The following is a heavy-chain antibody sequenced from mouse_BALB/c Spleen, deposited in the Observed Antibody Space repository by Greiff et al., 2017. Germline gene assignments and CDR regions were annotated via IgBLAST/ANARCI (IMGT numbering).Heavy chain of an antibody. CDR1: GYSITSGYY. CDR2: ISYDGSN. CDR3: ARDYWDDAMDY. V-gene: IGHV3-6*02. J-gene: IGHJ4*01. Sequence: VQLKESGPGLVKPSQSLSLTCSVTGYSITSGYYWNWIRQFPGNKLEWMGYISYDGSNNYNPSLKNRISITRDTSKNQFFLKLNSVTTEDTATYYCARDYWDDAMDYWGQGTSVTVSS. D-gene: IGHD4-1*01.